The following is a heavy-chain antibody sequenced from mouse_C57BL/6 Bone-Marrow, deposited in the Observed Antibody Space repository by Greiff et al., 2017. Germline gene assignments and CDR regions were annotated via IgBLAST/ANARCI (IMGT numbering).Heavy chain of an antibody. Sequence: EVKLVESGGGLVKPGGSLKLSCAASGYTFSSYAMSWVRQTPEKRLEWVATISDGGSYTYYPDNVKGRFTISRDNAKNNLYLQMSHLKSEDTAMYYCARDPPLVREFDYWGQGTTLTVSS. CDR3: ARDPPLVREFDY. V-gene: IGHV5-4*01. CDR1: GYTFSSYA. D-gene: IGHD3-1*01. J-gene: IGHJ2*01. CDR2: ISDGGSYT.